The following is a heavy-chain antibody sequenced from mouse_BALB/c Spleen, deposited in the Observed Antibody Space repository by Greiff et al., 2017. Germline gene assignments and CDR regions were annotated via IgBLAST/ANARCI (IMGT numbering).Heavy chain of an antibody. V-gene: IGHV5-2*01. CDR3: ARNYRYDQGAYAMDY. CDR1: EYEFPSHD. Sequence: EVQLVESGGGLVQPGESLKLSCESNEYEFPSHDMSWVRKTPEKRLELVAAINSDGGSTYYPDTMERRFIISRDNTKKTLYLQMSSLRSEDTALYYCARNYRYDQGAYAMDYWGQGTSVTVSS. D-gene: IGHD2-14*01. CDR2: INSDGGST. J-gene: IGHJ4*01.